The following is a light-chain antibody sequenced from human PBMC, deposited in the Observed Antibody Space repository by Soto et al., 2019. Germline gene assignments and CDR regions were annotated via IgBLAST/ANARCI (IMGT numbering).Light chain of an antibody. J-gene: IGKJ1*01. Sequence: DIQMTQSPSILSASVGDRVTITCRASQSISSWLAWYQQKPGKAPNLLIYKASHLENGVPSRFSVSGSGTEFTLTISSLQPGDFATYYCQHYNTYPWTFGQGTKVDIK. CDR2: KAS. V-gene: IGKV1-5*03. CDR1: QSISSW. CDR3: QHYNTYPWT.